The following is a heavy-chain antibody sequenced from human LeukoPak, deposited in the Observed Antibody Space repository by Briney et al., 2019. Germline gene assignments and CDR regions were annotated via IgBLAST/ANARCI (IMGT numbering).Heavy chain of an antibody. J-gene: IGHJ4*02. CDR3: ARDRQQSYFDY. CDR2: INHSGST. CDR1: GGSFSGYY. Sequence: SETLSLTCAVYGGSFSGYYWSWIRQPPGKGLEWIGEINHSGSTNYNPSLKSRVTISVDTSKNQFSLKLSSVTAADTAVYYCARDRQQSYFDYWGQGTLVTVSS. V-gene: IGHV4-34*01. D-gene: IGHD6-13*01.